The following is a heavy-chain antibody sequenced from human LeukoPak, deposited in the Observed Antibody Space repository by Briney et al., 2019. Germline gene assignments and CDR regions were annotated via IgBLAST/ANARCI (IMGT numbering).Heavy chain of an antibody. CDR1: GFTFSSYA. J-gene: IGHJ4*02. D-gene: IGHD3-3*01. V-gene: IGHV3-23*01. CDR3: AKDHSFLEWLLYFGY. Sequence: PGGSLRLSCAASGFTFSSYAMSWVRQAPGKGLEWVSAISGSGGSTYYADSVKGRFTISRDNSKNTLYLQMNSLRAEDTAVYYCAKDHSFLEWLLYFGYWGQGTLVTVSS. CDR2: ISGSGGST.